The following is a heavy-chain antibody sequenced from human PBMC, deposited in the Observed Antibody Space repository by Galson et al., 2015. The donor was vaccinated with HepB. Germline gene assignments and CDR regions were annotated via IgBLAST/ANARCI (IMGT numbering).Heavy chain of an antibody. CDR1: GLTVSSSY. CDR2: IFSGEST. D-gene: IGHD3-22*01. CDR3: ANFYDSNGYYDY. V-gene: IGHV3-53*01. Sequence: SLRLSCAASGLTVSSSYMSWVRQAPGKGLEWVSLIFSGESTYYADSVRGRFTISRDNSKNTLYLQMNSLRAEDTAVYYCANFYDSNGYYDYWGQGTLVTVSS. J-gene: IGHJ4*02.